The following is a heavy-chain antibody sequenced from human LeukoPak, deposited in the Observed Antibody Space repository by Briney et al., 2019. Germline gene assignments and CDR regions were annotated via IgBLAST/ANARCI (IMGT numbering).Heavy chain of an antibody. CDR3: ARQGGLWFGELLSASYYYYMDV. Sequence: SSETLSLTCTVSGGFISSSDYYWGWIRQPPGKGLEWIGSIYYSGSTYNNPSLKSRVTISVDTSKNQFSLRLSSVTAADTAVYYCARQGGLWFGELLSASYYYYMDVWGKGTTVTISS. CDR2: IYYSGST. J-gene: IGHJ6*03. V-gene: IGHV4-39*01. D-gene: IGHD3-10*01. CDR1: GGFISSSDYY.